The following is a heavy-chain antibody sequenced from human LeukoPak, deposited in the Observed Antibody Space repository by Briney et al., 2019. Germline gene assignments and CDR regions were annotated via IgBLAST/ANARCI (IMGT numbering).Heavy chain of an antibody. V-gene: IGHV3-30*02. CDR1: GFTFSNYG. CDR2: IRYDGHNK. J-gene: IGHJ4*02. D-gene: IGHD4-17*01. Sequence: PGGSLRLSCAASGFTFSNYGIHWVRQAPGKGLEWVAFIRYDGHNKYYADSVKGRFTISRDNSKNTLYLQMNSLRGEDTAVYYCAKDMGDYGYWGKGTLVTVSS. CDR3: AKDMGDYGY.